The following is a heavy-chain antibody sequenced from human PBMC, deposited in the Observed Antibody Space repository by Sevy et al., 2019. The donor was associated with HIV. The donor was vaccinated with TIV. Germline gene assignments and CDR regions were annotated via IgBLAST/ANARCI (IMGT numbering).Heavy chain of an antibody. V-gene: IGHV3-15*05. Sequence: GGSLRLSCTASGFTFSTAWMSWVRQAPGKGLEWIGRFKSKTDGGSTDYAAPVKGRFNISRDDSKHTVFVQMNSLTIEDTAVYYCATNTTGWYPSLDSWGQGTLVTVSS. J-gene: IGHJ4*02. D-gene: IGHD6-19*01. CDR2: FKSKTDGGST. CDR3: ATNTTGWYPSLDS. CDR1: GFTFSTAW.